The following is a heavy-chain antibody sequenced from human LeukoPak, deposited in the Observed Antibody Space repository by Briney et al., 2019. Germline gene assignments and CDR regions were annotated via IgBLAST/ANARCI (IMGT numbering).Heavy chain of an antibody. D-gene: IGHD3-10*01. CDR1: GYTFTSYD. J-gene: IGHJ4*02. V-gene: IGHV1-8*01. CDR3: ARAGTLLWFGEDY. CDR2: MNPNSGNT. Sequence: EASVKVSCKASGYTFTSYDINWVRQATGRGLEWMGWMNPNSGNTGYAQKFQGRVTMTRNTSISTAYMELSSLRSEDTAVYYCARAGTLLWFGEDYWGQGTLVTVSS.